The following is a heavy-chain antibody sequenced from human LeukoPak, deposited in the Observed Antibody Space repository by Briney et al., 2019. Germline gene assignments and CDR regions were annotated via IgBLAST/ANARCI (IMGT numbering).Heavy chain of an antibody. CDR1: GFTFSSYW. CDR3: ARDGPYSALEDYFDY. J-gene: IGHJ4*02. Sequence: GGSLRLSCAASGFTFSSYWMNWARQAPGKGLEWVASINHNGNVNYYVDSVKGRFTISRDNAKNSLYLQMSNLRAEDTAVYYCARDGPYSALEDYFDYWGQGTLVTVSS. CDR2: INHNGNVN. D-gene: IGHD3-16*01. V-gene: IGHV3-7*03.